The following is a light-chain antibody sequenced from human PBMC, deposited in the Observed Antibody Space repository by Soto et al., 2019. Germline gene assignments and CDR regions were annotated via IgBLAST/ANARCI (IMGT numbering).Light chain of an antibody. Sequence: QSVLTQPASVSGSPGQSITISCTGTSSDIGGYNSVSWYQQHPGKVPKLLIYDVTNGPSGISNRFSGSKSVNTVSLTISGMQAEDEADYYCSSYGCSNAVVFGGGTTLTVL. CDR1: SSDIGGYNS. CDR3: SSYGCSNAVV. V-gene: IGLV2-14*01. J-gene: IGLJ3*02. CDR2: DVT.